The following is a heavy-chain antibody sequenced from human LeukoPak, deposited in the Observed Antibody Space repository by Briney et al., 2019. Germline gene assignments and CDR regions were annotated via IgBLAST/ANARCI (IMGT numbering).Heavy chain of an antibody. V-gene: IGHV3-53*01. Sequence: GGSLGLSCAASGFTVSSNYMSWVRQAPGKGLEWVSVIYSGGSTYYADSVKGRFTISRDNSKNTLYLQMNSLRAEDTAVYYCARSRRIVGKFDYWGQGTLVTVSS. D-gene: IGHD3-22*01. CDR2: IYSGGST. J-gene: IGHJ4*02. CDR1: GFTVSSNY. CDR3: ARSRRIVGKFDY.